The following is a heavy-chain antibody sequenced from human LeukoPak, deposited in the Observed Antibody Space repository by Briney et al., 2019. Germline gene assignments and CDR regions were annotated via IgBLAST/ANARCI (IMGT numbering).Heavy chain of an antibody. CDR2: TRYDGSIT. J-gene: IGHJ4*02. CDR3: VKDKRDDYDGYYFDY. CDR1: GFTFRSYG. V-gene: IGHV3-30*02. Sequence: GGSLRLSCAASGFTFRSYGMHWVRQAPGKGLEWVAFTRYDGSITYYADSVKGRFSISRDNSKNTLHLQMNSLRAEDTAVYYCVKDKRDDYDGYYFDYWGQGTLVTVSS. D-gene: IGHD4-17*01.